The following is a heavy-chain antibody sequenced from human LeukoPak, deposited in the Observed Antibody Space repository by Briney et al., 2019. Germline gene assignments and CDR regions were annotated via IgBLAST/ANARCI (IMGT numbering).Heavy chain of an antibody. CDR2: ISTSSSYI. Sequence: GGSLRLSCAASGFPFSTYSMNWVRQAPGKGLEWVSSISTSSSYIYYADSVKGRFTISRDNAKNSLYLQMNSLRAEDTAVYYCARDDYYGSGPYFDYWGQGTLVTVSS. CDR1: GFPFSTYS. CDR3: ARDDYYGSGPYFDY. D-gene: IGHD3-10*01. J-gene: IGHJ4*02. V-gene: IGHV3-21*01.